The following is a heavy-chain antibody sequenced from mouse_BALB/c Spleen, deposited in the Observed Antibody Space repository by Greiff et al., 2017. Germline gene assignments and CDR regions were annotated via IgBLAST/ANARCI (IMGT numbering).Heavy chain of an antibody. CDR2: IYPGNSDT. Sequence: EVQLQQSGTVLARPGASVKMSCKASGYTFTSYWMHWVKQRPGQGLEWIGAIYPGNSDTSYNQKFKGKAKLTAVTSTSTAYMELSSLTNEDSAVYYCTLYGNYGWFAYWGQGTLVTVSA. CDR3: TLYGNYGWFAY. V-gene: IGHV1-5*01. J-gene: IGHJ3*01. D-gene: IGHD2-10*02. CDR1: GYTFTSYW.